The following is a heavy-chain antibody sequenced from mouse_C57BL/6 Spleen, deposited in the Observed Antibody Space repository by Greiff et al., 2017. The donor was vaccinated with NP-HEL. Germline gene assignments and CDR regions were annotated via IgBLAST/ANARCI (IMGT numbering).Heavy chain of an antibody. CDR3: ARIITTVVGNFGY. Sequence: VKLMESGAELAKPGASVKLSCKASGYTFTSYWMHWVKQRPGQGLEWIGYINPSSGYTKYNQKFKDKATLTADKSSSTAYMQLSSLTYEDSAVYYCARIITTVVGNFGYWGQGATLTVSS. V-gene: IGHV1-7*01. CDR1: GYTFTSYW. CDR2: INPSSGYT. J-gene: IGHJ2*01. D-gene: IGHD1-1*01.